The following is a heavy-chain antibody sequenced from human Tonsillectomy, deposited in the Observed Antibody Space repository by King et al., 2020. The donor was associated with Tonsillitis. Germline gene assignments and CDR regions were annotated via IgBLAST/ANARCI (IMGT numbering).Heavy chain of an antibody. CDR2: ISASGAIK. J-gene: IGHJ4*02. V-gene: IGHV3-23*04. D-gene: IGHD6-19*01. Sequence: VQLVESGGGLVQPGGSLRLSCAASGLTFSSYALSWVRQAPGKGLEWVSTISASGAIKYYADSVKGRFTISRDNSKNTLYLQRNSLGAEETAVYYCAKGGIAVADFDSWGQGTLVTVSS. CDR3: AKGGIAVADFDS. CDR1: GLTFSSYA.